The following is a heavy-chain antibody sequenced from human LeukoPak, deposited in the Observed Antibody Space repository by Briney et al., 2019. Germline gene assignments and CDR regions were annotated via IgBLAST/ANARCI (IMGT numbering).Heavy chain of an antibody. Sequence: GASVKVSCKASGYTFTTYAMHWVRQASGQRLEWMGWINAGNGNTKYSQKFQGRVTITRDTSASTAYMELSSLRSEDTAVYYCARTTAMVTIFDYWGQGTLVTVSS. CDR3: ARTTAMVTIFDY. V-gene: IGHV1-3*01. CDR2: INAGNGNT. J-gene: IGHJ4*02. CDR1: GYTFTTYA. D-gene: IGHD5-18*01.